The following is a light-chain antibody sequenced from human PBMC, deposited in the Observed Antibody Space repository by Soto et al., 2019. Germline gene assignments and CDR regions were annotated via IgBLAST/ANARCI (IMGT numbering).Light chain of an antibody. J-gene: IGLJ1*01. CDR3: TSYTPSSTYV. CDR2: AVS. CDR1: SSDVGNYDY. Sequence: QSVLTQPASVSGSPGQSITISCTGTSSDVGNYDYVYWYQQYPGKAPKLMIYAVSRRPSGVSNRFSGSKSGNTASLTISWLQAEYEAAYYCTSYTPSSTYVFGTGTKVTVL. V-gene: IGLV2-14*03.